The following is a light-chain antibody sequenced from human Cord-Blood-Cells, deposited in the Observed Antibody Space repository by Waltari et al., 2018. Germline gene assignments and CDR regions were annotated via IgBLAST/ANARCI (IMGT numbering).Light chain of an antibody. Sequence: QSALTQPASVSGSPGQSITISCTGTSSDVGGYNYVSWYQQHPGKAPKLMIYDVSNRPSGVSNRFSGFKSRNSACLTISGLQAEDEADYYYSAYTSSSTLVFETGTKVTVL. CDR1: SSDVGGYNY. V-gene: IGLV2-14*01. J-gene: IGLJ1*01. CDR2: DVS. CDR3: SAYTSSSTLV.